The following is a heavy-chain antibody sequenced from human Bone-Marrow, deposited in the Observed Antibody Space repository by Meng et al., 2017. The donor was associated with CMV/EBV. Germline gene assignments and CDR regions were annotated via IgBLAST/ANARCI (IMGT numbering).Heavy chain of an antibody. D-gene: IGHD6-6*01. J-gene: IGHJ4*02. CDR3: ARDSSIAARTIDY. V-gene: IGHV4-34*01. Sequence: SETLSLTCAVYGGSFSGYYWSWIRQPPGKGLEWIGSIYYSGSTYYNPSLKSRVTISVDTSKNQFSLKLSSVTAADTAVYYCARDSSIAARTIDYWGQGTLVTVSS. CDR2: IYYSGST. CDR1: GGSFSGYY.